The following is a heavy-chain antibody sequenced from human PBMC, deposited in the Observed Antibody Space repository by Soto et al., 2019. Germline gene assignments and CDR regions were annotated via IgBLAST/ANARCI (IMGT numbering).Heavy chain of an antibody. CDR1: CYTFTSYG. V-gene: IGHV1-18*01. Sequence: AASVKVSFKTSCYTFTSYGGSWVRQAPGQWPEWMGWYNVYNGDTNFAQKFLGRVTMTADTSTSTAYMELRSLTSDDTAVYFCARDSLGGPLLATIHFDSWGQGTPVTVSS. CDR2: YNVYNGDT. D-gene: IGHD1-26*01. CDR3: ARDSLGGPLLATIHFDS. J-gene: IGHJ4*02.